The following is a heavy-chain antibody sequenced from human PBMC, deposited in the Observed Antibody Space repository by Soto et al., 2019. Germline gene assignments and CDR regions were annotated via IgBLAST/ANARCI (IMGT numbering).Heavy chain of an antibody. CDR1: GYSINDGYY. D-gene: IGHD4-17*01. Sequence: SETLSLTCGVSGYSINDGYYWGWIRQPPGRGLEWIGNIYHSGSTYYNPSLRSRVTILIDTSKNQFSLELNSVTAADTALYYCARYGKNYYEGMDAWGQGTTVTVSS. V-gene: IGHV4-38-2*01. J-gene: IGHJ6*02. CDR3: ARYGKNYYEGMDA. CDR2: IYHSGST.